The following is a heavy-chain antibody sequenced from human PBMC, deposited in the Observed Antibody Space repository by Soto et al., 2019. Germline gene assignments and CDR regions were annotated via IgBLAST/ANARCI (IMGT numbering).Heavy chain of an antibody. CDR2: IHGGGNSA. D-gene: IGHD4-17*01. V-gene: IGHV3-23*01. Sequence: EVQLLESGGDLVQPGRSLRLSCAASGFTFSGYAMSWVRQAPGKGLEWVSVIHGGGNSAYYADSVKGRFTISRDNSKNTLYLQMSSLRGEDTAVYYCAKNRGRVTTSWPVDYWGQGTLVTVSS. J-gene: IGHJ4*02. CDR3: AKNRGRVTTSWPVDY. CDR1: GFTFSGYA.